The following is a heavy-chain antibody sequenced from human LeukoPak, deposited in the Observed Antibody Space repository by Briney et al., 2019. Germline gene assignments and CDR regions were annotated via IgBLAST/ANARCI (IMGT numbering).Heavy chain of an antibody. V-gene: IGHV3-74*01. CDR2: INSDGSSI. CDR3: ANGWSPDY. Sequence: GGSLRLSCAASGFTFSSYEMHWVRQAPGKGLVWVSRINSDGSSIRNADSVKGRLTISRDNSKNTLYLQMNSLRAEDTAVYHCANGWSPDYWGRGTLVTVSS. J-gene: IGHJ4*02. D-gene: IGHD2-15*01. CDR1: GFTFSSYE.